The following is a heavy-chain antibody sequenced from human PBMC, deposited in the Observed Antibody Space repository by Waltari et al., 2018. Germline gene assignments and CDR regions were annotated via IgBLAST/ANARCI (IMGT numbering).Heavy chain of an antibody. CDR1: GGSFSGYY. CDR3: ARGGYSSSVYYGMDV. Sequence: QVQLQQWGAGLLKPSETLSLTCAVYGGSFSGYYWSWIRQPPGKGLEWSGEINHSVSTNYNPSLKSRVTISGDTSKNQFALKLISVTAADTAVYYCARGGYSSSVYYGMDVWGQGTTVTVSS. V-gene: IGHV4-34*01. D-gene: IGHD6-6*01. CDR2: INHSVST. J-gene: IGHJ6*02.